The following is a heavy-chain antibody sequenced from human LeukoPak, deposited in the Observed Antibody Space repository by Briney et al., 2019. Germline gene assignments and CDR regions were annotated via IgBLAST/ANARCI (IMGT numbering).Heavy chain of an antibody. V-gene: IGHV3-66*01. D-gene: IGHD6-13*01. CDR2: LYSGGST. CDR3: ARESATAGLSAFDI. Sequence: PGGSLRLSCAASGFIVSSNYMSWVRQGPGEGLEWVSVLYSGGSTYYADSVKGRFTISRDNSKNTLFLQMNSLRAEDTAMYYCARESATAGLSAFDIWGQGTMVTVSS. J-gene: IGHJ3*02. CDR1: GFIVSSNY.